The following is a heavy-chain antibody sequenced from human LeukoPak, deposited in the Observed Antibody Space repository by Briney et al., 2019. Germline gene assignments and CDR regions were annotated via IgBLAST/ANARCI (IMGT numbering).Heavy chain of an antibody. CDR2: ISWNSGSI. D-gene: IGHD6-13*01. Sequence: GGSLRLSCAASGFTFDDYAMHWVRQAPGKGLEWVSGISWNSGSIGYADSVKGRFTISRDNAKNSLYLQMNSLRAEDMALYYCAKDGRRVAAAGSFGFDYWGQGTLVTVSS. CDR1: GFTFDDYA. V-gene: IGHV3-9*03. CDR3: AKDGRRVAAAGSFGFDY. J-gene: IGHJ4*02.